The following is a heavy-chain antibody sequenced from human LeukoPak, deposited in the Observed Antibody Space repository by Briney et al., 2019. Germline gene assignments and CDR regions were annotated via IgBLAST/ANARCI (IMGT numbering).Heavy chain of an antibody. V-gene: IGHV3-9*01. J-gene: IGHJ6*02. Sequence: PGGSLRLSCAASGFTFDDYAMHWVRQAPGKGLEWVSGISWNSGSIGYADSMKGRFTISRDNAKNSLYLQMNSLRAEDTALYYCIIGGATHDLYYYYGMDVWGQGTTVTVSS. D-gene: IGHD1-26*01. CDR2: ISWNSGSI. CDR1: GFTFDDYA. CDR3: IIGGATHDLYYYYGMDV.